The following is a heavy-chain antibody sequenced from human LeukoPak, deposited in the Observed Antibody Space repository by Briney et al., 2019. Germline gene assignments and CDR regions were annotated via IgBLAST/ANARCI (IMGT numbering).Heavy chain of an antibody. CDR3: TTDLSGLGQWLGN. Sequence: GGSLRLSCAASGFTFSNAWMSWVRQAPGKGLEWVGRIKSRTDGGTTDYAAPVKGRFTISRDDSKNTLYLQMNSLKTEDTAVYYCTTDLSGLGQWLGNWGQGTLVSVSS. CDR1: GFTFSNAW. CDR2: IKSRTDGGTT. J-gene: IGHJ4*02. V-gene: IGHV3-15*01. D-gene: IGHD6-19*01.